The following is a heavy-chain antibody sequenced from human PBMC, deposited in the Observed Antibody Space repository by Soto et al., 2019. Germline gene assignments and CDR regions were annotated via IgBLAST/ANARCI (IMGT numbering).Heavy chain of an antibody. CDR2: INYSGSA. CDR3: ARRGDILASYTFDS. V-gene: IGHV4-39*01. CDR1: GGSISSSSYY. Sequence: QLQLQESGPGLVRPSETLSLTCTVSGGSISSSSYYWGWIRQPPGKGLEWIGSINYSGSAHYNPSLERRVTLSVGPSKTPFSLRLTSVTAADTAVYYCARRGDILASYTFDSWGQGTLVTVSS. D-gene: IGHD3-9*01. J-gene: IGHJ4*02.